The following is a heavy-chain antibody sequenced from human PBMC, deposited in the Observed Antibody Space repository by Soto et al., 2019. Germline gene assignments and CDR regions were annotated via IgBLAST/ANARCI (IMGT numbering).Heavy chain of an antibody. J-gene: IGHJ4*02. CDR2: ISGSGGST. CDR3: ARHGSLAAANYFDY. Sequence: PVGSLRLSCAASGFTFSSYAMSWVRQAPGKGLEWVSAISGSGGSTYYADSVKGRFTISRDNSKNTLYLQMNSLRAEDTAVYYCARHGSLAAANYFDYWGQGTLVTVSS. D-gene: IGHD6-13*01. CDR1: GFTFSSYA. V-gene: IGHV3-23*01.